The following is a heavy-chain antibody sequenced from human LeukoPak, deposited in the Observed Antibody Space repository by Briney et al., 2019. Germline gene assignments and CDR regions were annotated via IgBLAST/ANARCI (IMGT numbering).Heavy chain of an antibody. Sequence: QPGGSLRLSCAASGFTFTSYAMSWVRQAPGKGLEWVSAMSVSGGSTYYADSVKGRFTVSRDNSKNTLYLEMRSLRGEDTAVYYCAKDGVGDSSGYYLPEHWGQGTLVTVSS. J-gene: IGHJ1*01. CDR3: AKDGVGDSSGYYLPEH. V-gene: IGHV3-23*01. CDR1: GFTFTSYA. D-gene: IGHD3-22*01. CDR2: MSVSGGST.